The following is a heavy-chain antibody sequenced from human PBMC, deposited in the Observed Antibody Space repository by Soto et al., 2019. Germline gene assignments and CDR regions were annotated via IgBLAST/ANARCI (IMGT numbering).Heavy chain of an antibody. CDR2: IFWNDER. CDR1: GFSLSKARMG. Sequence: QVTLKESGPVLVRPTETLTLTCTVSGFSLSKARMGVSWIRQPPGKALEWLAHIFWNDERSYNTSLKSRLTIPRDTSKSQVVLTMTNVDPVDTGTYFCARALREELPIYYFDSWGQGTLVTVSS. D-gene: IGHD1-7*01. CDR3: ARALREELPIYYFDS. V-gene: IGHV2-26*01. J-gene: IGHJ4*02.